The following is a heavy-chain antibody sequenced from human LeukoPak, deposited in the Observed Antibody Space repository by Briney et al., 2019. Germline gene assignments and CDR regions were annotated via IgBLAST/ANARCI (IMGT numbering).Heavy chain of an antibody. Sequence: PGGSLRLSCAASGFTFSIYEMNWVRQAPGKGLEWVSYISSSGSTIYYADSVKGRFTISRDNAKNSLYLQMNSLRAEDTAVYYCARDRGLSGDYSILDYWGQGTLVTVSS. CDR1: GFTFSIYE. J-gene: IGHJ4*02. V-gene: IGHV3-48*03. CDR3: ARDRGLSGDYSILDY. D-gene: IGHD3-22*01. CDR2: ISSSGSTI.